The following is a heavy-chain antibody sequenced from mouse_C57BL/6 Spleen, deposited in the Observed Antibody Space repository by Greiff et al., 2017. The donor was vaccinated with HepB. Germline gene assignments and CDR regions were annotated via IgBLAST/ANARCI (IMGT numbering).Heavy chain of an antibody. Sequence: QVQLKESGAELVRPGASVKLSCKASGYTFTDYYINWVKQRPGQGLEWIARIYPGSGNTYYNEKFKGKATLTAEKSSSTAYMQLSSLTSEDSAVYFCARWMRDYDGGFAYWGQGTLVTVSA. V-gene: IGHV1-76*01. D-gene: IGHD2-4*01. J-gene: IGHJ3*01. CDR2: IYPGSGNT. CDR1: GYTFTDYY. CDR3: ARWMRDYDGGFAY.